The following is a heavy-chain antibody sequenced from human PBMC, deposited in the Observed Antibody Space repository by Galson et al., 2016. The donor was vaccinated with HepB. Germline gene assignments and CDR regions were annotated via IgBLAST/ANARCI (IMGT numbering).Heavy chain of an antibody. CDR3: ATRRRTRNTNNCPHKVPTWFDP. V-gene: IGHV4-34*01. J-gene: IGHJ5*02. CDR1: GGSFIGYY. CDR2: VYYNGAT. Sequence: SETLSLTCGVSGGSFIGYYWVWIRQPPGQGLEWIGEVYYNGATDYSPALASRVTISLDTSKNQISLNLTSVTAADTATYYCATRRRTRNTNNCPHKVPTWFDPWGQGTLVTVSS. D-gene: IGHD1-1*01.